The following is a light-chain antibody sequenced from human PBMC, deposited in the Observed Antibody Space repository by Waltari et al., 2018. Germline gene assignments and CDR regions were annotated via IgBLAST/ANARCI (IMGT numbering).Light chain of an antibody. CDR2: EVS. J-gene: IGLJ2*01. V-gene: IGLV2-14*01. Sequence: PISCTGTSSDIGRYNYVSWYQQHPGKAPKLVISEVSNRPSGVSNRFSGSKSGNTASLTISGLQAEDGAHYYCSSYTNSGNVVFGGGTKLTVL. CDR1: SSDIGRYNY. CDR3: SSYTNSGNVV.